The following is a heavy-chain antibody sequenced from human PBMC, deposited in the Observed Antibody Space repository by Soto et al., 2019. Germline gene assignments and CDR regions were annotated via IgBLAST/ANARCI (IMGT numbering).Heavy chain of an antibody. CDR1: GFTFSIFA. CDR2: ISGSGGST. V-gene: IGHV3-23*01. Sequence: GVSLRLSCAASGFTFSIFAMSWVRQSPGKGLEWVSTISGSGGSTYYADAVKGRFSISRDNSMGTLYLQMKSLRVEDTAIYYCAKEVSLGSTVDLGYWGQGTLVTVSS. J-gene: IGHJ4*02. CDR3: AKEVSLGSTVDLGY. D-gene: IGHD7-27*01.